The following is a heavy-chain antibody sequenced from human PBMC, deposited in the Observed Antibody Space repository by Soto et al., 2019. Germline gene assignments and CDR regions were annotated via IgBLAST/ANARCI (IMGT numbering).Heavy chain of an antibody. J-gene: IGHJ3*02. V-gene: IGHV1-18*01. CDR2: ISAYNGNT. Sequence: QVQLVQSGAEVKKPGASVKVSCKASGYTFTSYGISWVRQAPGQGLEWMGWISAYNGNTNYAQKLQGRVTMTTDTSTSTAYMELRSLRSDDTAVYYCARTPYYYDSSGYYYVGDDAFDIWGQGTMVTVSS. D-gene: IGHD3-22*01. CDR1: GYTFTSYG. CDR3: ARTPYYYDSSGYYYVGDDAFDI.